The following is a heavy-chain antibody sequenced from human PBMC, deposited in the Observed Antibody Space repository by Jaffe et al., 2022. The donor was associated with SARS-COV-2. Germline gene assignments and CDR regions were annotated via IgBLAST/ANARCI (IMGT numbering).Heavy chain of an antibody. CDR2: ISWNSGSI. V-gene: IGHV3-9*01. Sequence: EVQLVESGGGLVQPGRSLRLSCAASGFTFDDYAMHWVRQAPGKGLEWVSGISWNSGSIGYADSVKGRFTISRDNAKNSLYLQMNSLRAEDTALYYCAKGSPYDILTGYYMHWGQGTLVTVSS. CDR3: AKGSPYDILTGYYMH. J-gene: IGHJ4*02. CDR1: GFTFDDYA. D-gene: IGHD3-9*01.